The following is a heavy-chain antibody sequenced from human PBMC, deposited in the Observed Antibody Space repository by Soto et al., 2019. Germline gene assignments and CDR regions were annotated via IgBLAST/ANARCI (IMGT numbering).Heavy chain of an antibody. D-gene: IGHD6-19*01. CDR1: GDSISSGGLY. CDR3: ARGTGVAVPGIALMSYGMDV. V-gene: IGHV4-31*03. J-gene: IGHJ6*02. Sequence: QVQLQESGPGLVEPSQTLSLICSVSGDSISSGGLYWSWIRQHPGKGLEWVGYIYYSGSTDYNPSLKSRVIISVDTSKNQFSLTLSSVTAADTAVYYCARGTGVAVPGIALMSYGMDVWGQGTTVTVSS. CDR2: IYYSGST.